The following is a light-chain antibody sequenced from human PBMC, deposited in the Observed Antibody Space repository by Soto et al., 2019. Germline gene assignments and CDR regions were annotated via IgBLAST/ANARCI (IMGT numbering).Light chain of an antibody. J-gene: IGLJ2*01. CDR3: AAWDDSLNGVV. Sequence: QLVLTQPPSASGTPGQRVTISCSGSSSNIGSNTVNWYQQLPGTAPKLLIHSNNERPSGVPDRFSGSKPGTSASLAISGLQSEDEADYYCAAWDDSLNGVVFGGGTKLTVL. CDR1: SSNIGSNT. CDR2: SNN. V-gene: IGLV1-44*01.